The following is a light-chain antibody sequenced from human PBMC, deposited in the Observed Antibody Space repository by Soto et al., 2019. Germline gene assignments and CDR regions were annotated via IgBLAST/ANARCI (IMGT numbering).Light chain of an antibody. CDR1: QSVSSSY. Sequence: EIVLTQSPGTLSLSPGERATLSCRASQSVSSSYLAWYQQKPGQAPRLLIYGASSRATGIPDRFSGSGSGTDCKLTISRLEPEDFAVYYCQQYGSSGSFGGGTKVEIK. V-gene: IGKV3-20*01. CDR2: GAS. CDR3: QQYGSSGS. J-gene: IGKJ4*01.